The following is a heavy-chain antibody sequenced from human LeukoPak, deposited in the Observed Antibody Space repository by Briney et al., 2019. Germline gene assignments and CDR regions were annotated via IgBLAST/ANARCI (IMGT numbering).Heavy chain of an antibody. Sequence: AGSLRLSCAASGFTFSSYGMHWVRQAPGKGLEWVAVIWYDGSNKYYADSVKGRFTISRDNSKNTLYLQMNSLRAEDAAVYYCAKEDSARHYYYYMDVWGKGTTVTVSS. CDR3: AKEDSARHYYYYMDV. V-gene: IGHV3-33*06. CDR2: IWYDGSNK. CDR1: GFTFSSYG. D-gene: IGHD3/OR15-3a*01. J-gene: IGHJ6*03.